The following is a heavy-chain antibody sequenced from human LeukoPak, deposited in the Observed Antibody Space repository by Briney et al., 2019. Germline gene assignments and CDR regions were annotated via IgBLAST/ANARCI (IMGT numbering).Heavy chain of an antibody. V-gene: IGHV4-30-2*01. J-gene: IGHJ4*02. D-gene: IGHD2-15*01. CDR2: IYHSGST. Sequence: SETLSLTCTVSGGSISSGGYYWSWIRQHPGKGLEWIGYIYHSGSTYYNPSLKSRVTISVDRSKNQFSLKLSSVTAADTAVYYCARSGGTSFSSPFDYWGQGTLVTVSS. CDR3: ARSGGTSFSSPFDY. CDR1: GGSISSGGYY.